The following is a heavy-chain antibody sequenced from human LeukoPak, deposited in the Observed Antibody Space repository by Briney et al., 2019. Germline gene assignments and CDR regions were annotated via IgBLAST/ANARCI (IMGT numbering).Heavy chain of an antibody. CDR1: GYTFSGYY. D-gene: IGHD7-27*01. CDR2: INPNSGGT. J-gene: IGHJ4*02. Sequence: ASVRVSCKASGYTFSGYYMHWVRQAPGQGLEWMGWINPNSGGTNYAQTFQGRVTITRDTSISTAYMELSSLRSDDTAVYYCARGPHWDPHFDYWGQGTLVTVSS. V-gene: IGHV1-2*02. CDR3: ARGPHWDPHFDY.